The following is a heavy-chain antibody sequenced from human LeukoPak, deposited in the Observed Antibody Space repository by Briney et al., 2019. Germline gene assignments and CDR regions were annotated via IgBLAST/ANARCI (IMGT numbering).Heavy chain of an antibody. J-gene: IGHJ4*02. Sequence: GGSLRLSCAASEFSVGSNYMTWVRQAPGKGLEWVSLIYSGGSTYYADSVKGRFTISRDNSKNTLYLQMNSLRAEDTAVYYCAKDGSGARYYYDSSGYYYSDYWGQGTLVTVSS. CDR3: AKDGSGARYYYDSSGYYYSDY. CDR1: EFSVGSNY. CDR2: IYSGGST. V-gene: IGHV3-66*01. D-gene: IGHD3-22*01.